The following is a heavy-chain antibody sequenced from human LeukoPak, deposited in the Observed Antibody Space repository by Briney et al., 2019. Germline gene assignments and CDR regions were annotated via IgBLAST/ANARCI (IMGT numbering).Heavy chain of an antibody. J-gene: IGHJ5*02. CDR1: GGSISNYY. CDR3: ARTNRYNWNYVNWFDP. Sequence: PSETLSLTCTVSGGSISNYYWSWIRQPPGKGLEWIGYIYYSGSTYYNPSLKSRVTISVDTSKNQFSLKLSSVTAADTAVYYCARTNRYNWNYVNWFDPWGQGTLVTVSS. D-gene: IGHD1-7*01. V-gene: IGHV4-30-4*08. CDR2: IYYSGST.